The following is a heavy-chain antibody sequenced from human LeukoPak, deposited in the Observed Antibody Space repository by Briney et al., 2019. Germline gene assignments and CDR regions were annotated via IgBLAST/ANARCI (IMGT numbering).Heavy chain of an antibody. J-gene: IGHJ6*03. V-gene: IGHV1-46*01. CDR1: GYTFTSYD. CDR3: ARDGAHNYYYYMDV. CDR2: INPSGGST. Sequence: ASVKVSCKASGYTFTSYDINWVRQAPGRGLEWMGIINPSGGSTSYAQKFQGRVTMTRDMSTSTVYMGLSSLRSEDTAVYYCARDGAHNYYYYMDVWGKGTTVTVSS.